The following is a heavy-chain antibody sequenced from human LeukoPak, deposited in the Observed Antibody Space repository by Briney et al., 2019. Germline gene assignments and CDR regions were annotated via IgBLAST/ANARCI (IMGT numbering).Heavy chain of an antibody. CDR1: GGSISSSSYY. CDR3: ARTPDGYYDSSVGLD. D-gene: IGHD3-22*01. Sequence: PSETLSLTCTVSGGSISSSSYYWGWIRQPPGKGLEWIGSIYYSGSTYYNPSLKSRVTISVDTSKNQFSLKLSSVTAADTAVYYCARTPDGYYDSSVGLDWGQGTLVTVSS. V-gene: IGHV4-39*07. CDR2: IYYSGST. J-gene: IGHJ4*02.